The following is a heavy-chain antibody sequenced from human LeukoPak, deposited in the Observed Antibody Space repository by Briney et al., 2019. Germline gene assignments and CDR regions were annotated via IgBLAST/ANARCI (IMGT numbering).Heavy chain of an antibody. CDR2: INPSGGST. Sequence: ASVKVSCKASGYTFTSYFMHWVRQAPGQGLEWMGVINPSGGSTSYAQKFQGRVTMTRDASTNTVYMNLSSLISEDTAVYYCARVSRDCSITSCYNDAFDIWGQGTMVAVSS. CDR1: GYTFTSYF. V-gene: IGHV1-46*01. J-gene: IGHJ3*02. D-gene: IGHD2-2*02. CDR3: ARVSRDCSITSCYNDAFDI.